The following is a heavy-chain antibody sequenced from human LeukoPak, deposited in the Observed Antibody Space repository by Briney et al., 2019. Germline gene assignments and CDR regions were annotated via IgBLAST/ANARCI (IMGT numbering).Heavy chain of an antibody. V-gene: IGHV3-21*01. J-gene: IGHJ4*02. D-gene: IGHD1-26*01. Sequence: GGSLRLSCAASGFTLSSYSMNWVRQAPGKGLECVSFISSSSSYIYYADSLKGRFTISRDNAKNSLFLQMNSLRAEDTAVYYCATGGVGATSPLFIDYWGQGTLVTVSS. CDR1: GFTLSSYS. CDR3: ATGGVGATSPLFIDY. CDR2: ISSSSSYI.